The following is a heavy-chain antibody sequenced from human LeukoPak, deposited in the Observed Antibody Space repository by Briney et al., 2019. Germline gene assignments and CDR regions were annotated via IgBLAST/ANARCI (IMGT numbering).Heavy chain of an antibody. CDR2: ISGSGGST. D-gene: IGHD5-12*01. J-gene: IGHJ4*02. CDR1: GFTFSSYA. V-gene: IGHV3-23*01. Sequence: GGSLRLSCAASGFTFSSYAMSWVRQAPGKGLEWVSAISGSGGSTYYADSVKGRFTISRDNSKNTLYLQMNSLNTEDTAVYYCAKDQGYGGLFFDYWGQGTLVTVSS. CDR3: AKDQGYGGLFFDY.